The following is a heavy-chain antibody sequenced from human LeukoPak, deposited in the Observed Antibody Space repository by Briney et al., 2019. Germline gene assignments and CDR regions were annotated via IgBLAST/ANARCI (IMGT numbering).Heavy chain of an antibody. J-gene: IGHJ6*03. D-gene: IGHD6-19*01. Sequence: GASVKVSCKASGYTFTSYGFTWVRQAPGQGLEWMGWISAYNGNTNYAQKLQGRVTMTTDTSTSTAYMELRSLRSDDTAVCYCARSDSSGRYGGYYYYYMDVWGKGTTVTVSS. CDR1: GYTFTSYG. CDR3: ARSDSSGRYGGYYYYYMDV. CDR2: ISAYNGNT. V-gene: IGHV1-18*01.